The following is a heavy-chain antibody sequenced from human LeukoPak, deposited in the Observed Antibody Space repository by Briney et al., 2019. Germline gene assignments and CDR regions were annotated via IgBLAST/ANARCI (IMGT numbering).Heavy chain of an antibody. CDR3: AKDRYYFDFLDY. CDR1: GFTFSSYA. Sequence: GRSLRLSCAASGFTFSSYAMSWVRQAPGKGLEWVSAISGSGGGTYYADSVKGRFTISRDNSKNTLYLQMNSLRAEDTAVYYCAKDRYYFDFLDYWGQGTLVTVSS. CDR2: ISGSGGGT. V-gene: IGHV3-23*01. J-gene: IGHJ4*02. D-gene: IGHD3-10*01.